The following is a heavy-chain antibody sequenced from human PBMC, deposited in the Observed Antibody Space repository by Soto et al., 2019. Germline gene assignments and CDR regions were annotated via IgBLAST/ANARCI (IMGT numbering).Heavy chain of an antibody. D-gene: IGHD5-12*01. J-gene: IGHJ4*02. CDR3: AREARRDGYNYGGYYFDY. CDR1: GDTFTGYY. V-gene: IGHV1-2*04. Sequence: ASVKVCCKASGDTFTGYYMHWVRQAPGQGLEWMGWINPNSGGTNYAQKFQGWVTMTRDTSISTAYMELSRLRSDDTAVYYCAREARRDGYNYGGYYFDYWGQGTLVTVSS. CDR2: INPNSGGT.